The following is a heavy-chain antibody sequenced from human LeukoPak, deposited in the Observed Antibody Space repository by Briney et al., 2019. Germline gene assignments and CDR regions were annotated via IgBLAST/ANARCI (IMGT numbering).Heavy chain of an antibody. D-gene: IGHD5-18*01. CDR3: ARVKRGYSYGLYYYYGMDV. Sequence: ASVKVSCKASGYTFTSYGINWVRQATGQGLEWMGWMNPNSGNTGYAQKFQGRVTMTRNTSISTAYMELSSLRSEDTAVYYCARVKRGYSYGLYYYYGMDVWGQGTTVTVSS. V-gene: IGHV1-8*01. J-gene: IGHJ6*02. CDR1: GYTFTSYG. CDR2: MNPNSGNT.